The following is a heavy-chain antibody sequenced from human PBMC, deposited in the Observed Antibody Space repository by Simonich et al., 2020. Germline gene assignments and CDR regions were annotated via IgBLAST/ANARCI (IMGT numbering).Heavy chain of an antibody. CDR1: GFTFSSYW. J-gene: IGHJ4*02. D-gene: IGHD3-10*01. CDR2: IKQVGREK. Sequence: EVQLVESGGGLVQPGGSLRLSCAASGFTFSSYWMSWVRQAPGKGLEWEANIKQVGREKYYVDSVKGRFTNSRDNAKNSLYLQMNSLRAEDTAVYYCARDREVYGSGSYYNYWGQGTLVTVSS. CDR3: ARDREVYGSGSYYNY. V-gene: IGHV3-7*01.